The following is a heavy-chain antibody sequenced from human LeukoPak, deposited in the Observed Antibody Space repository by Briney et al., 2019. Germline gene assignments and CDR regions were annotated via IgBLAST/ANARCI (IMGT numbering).Heavy chain of an antibody. D-gene: IGHD6-13*01. CDR1: GFTFSSYG. V-gene: IGHV3-30*18. J-gene: IGHJ6*02. CDR2: ISYDGSNK. CDR3: AKYRVAAADPYYYYGMDV. Sequence: GGSLRLSCAASGFTFSSYGMHWVRQAPGKGLEWVAVISYDGSNKYYADSVKGRFTISRDNSKNTLYLQMNSLRAEDTAVYYCAKYRVAAADPYYYYGMDVWGQGTTVTVSS.